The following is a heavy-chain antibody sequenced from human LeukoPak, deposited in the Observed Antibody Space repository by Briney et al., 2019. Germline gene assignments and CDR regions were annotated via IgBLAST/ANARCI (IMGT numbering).Heavy chain of an antibody. J-gene: IGHJ4*02. D-gene: IGHD3-10*01. CDR3: ARDSGERGSGSYLIAY. V-gene: IGHV1-69*13. CDR2: IIPIFGTP. CDR1: RGTFNNNA. Sequence: SVKVSCKASRGTFNNNAISWVRQAPGQGLEWMGGIIPIFGTPNYAQKFQGRVTITADESTSTAYMELSRLRSDDTAVYYCARDSGERGSGSYLIAYWGQGTLVTVSS.